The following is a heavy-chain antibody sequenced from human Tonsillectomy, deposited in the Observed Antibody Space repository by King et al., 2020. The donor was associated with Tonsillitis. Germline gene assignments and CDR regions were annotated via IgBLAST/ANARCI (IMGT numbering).Heavy chain of an antibody. J-gene: IGHJ4*02. CDR3: ARVGGDSSGYYYGRTLYYFDY. CDR2: IYHSGST. Sequence: VQLQESGPGLLKPSETLSLTCTVSGYSISSGYYWGWIRQPPGKGLEWIGSIYHSGSTYYNPSLKSRVTISVDTSKNQFSLKLSSVTAADTAVYYCARVGGDSSGYYYGRTLYYFDYWVQGTLVTVSS. D-gene: IGHD3-22*01. CDR1: GYSISSGYY. V-gene: IGHV4-38-2*02.